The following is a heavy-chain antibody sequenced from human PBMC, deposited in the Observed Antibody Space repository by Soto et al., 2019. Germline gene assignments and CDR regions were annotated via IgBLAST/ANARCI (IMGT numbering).Heavy chain of an antibody. CDR2: INPKSGRT. D-gene: IGHD3-3*01. CDR3: TRVHYNFWNGYGMDV. J-gene: IGHJ6*04. Sequence: QEQLVQAGPEVKKPGASVKVSCKAVGYTLSSYYLHLVRLAPGQGLEWMGVINPKSGRTTYAQKFEGRIALARDTSPNTFYMELSSLVYEDTAIYSCTRVHYNFWNGYGMDVWGEGTPVNVSS. CDR1: GYTLSSYY. V-gene: IGHV1-46*01.